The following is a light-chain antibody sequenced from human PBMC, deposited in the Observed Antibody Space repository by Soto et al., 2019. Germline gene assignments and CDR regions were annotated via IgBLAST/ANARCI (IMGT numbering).Light chain of an antibody. Sequence: DIKMTQSPSALSASVGDRVTITCRASQSISSWLAWYQQKPGKAPKLLIYDASSLESGVPSRFSGSGSGTEFTLTISGLQPGDSATYYCQQYNSYSPTFGQGAKVDIK. CDR1: QSISSW. CDR3: QQYNSYSPT. CDR2: DAS. V-gene: IGKV1-5*01. J-gene: IGKJ1*01.